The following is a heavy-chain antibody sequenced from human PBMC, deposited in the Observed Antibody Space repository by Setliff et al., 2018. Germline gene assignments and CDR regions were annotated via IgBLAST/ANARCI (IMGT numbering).Heavy chain of an antibody. D-gene: IGHD2-8*01. CDR1: GYTFTSSG. CDR2: ISAYTGNT. Sequence: ASVKVSCKSSGYTFTSSGITWVRQAPGQGLEWMGWISAYTGNTNYAQKLQGRVTMTTDTSTSTAYMELRSLTSDDTAVYYCSRLVRYCTTTTCQRASGAEFWGQGTLVTVSS. CDR3: SRLVRYCTTTTCQRASGAEF. V-gene: IGHV1-18*01. J-gene: IGHJ1*01.